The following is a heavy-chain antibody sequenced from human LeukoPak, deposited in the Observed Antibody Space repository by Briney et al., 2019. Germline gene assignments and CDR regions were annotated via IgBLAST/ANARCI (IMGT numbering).Heavy chain of an antibody. V-gene: IGHV4-31*03. D-gene: IGHD3-10*01. J-gene: IGHJ3*02. CDR3: ARGVTGSYYKNAFDI. CDR1: GGSISSGGYY. CDR2: IYYSGST. Sequence: SETLSLTCTVSGGSISSGGYYWSWIRQHPGKGLEWIGYIYYSGSTYYNPSLKSRVTMSVDTSKNQFSLKLSSVTAADTAVYYCARGVTGSYYKNAFDIWGQGTMVTVSS.